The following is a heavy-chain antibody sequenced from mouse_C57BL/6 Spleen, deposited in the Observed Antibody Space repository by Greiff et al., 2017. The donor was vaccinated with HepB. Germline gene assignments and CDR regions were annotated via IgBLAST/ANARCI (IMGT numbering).Heavy chain of an antibody. D-gene: IGHD1-1*01. V-gene: IGHV1-26*01. CDR3: ARGGIFYAMDY. CDR1: GYTFTDYY. Sequence: EVQLQQSGPELVKPGASVKISCKASGYTFTDYYMNWVKRSHGKSLEWIGDINPNNGGTSYNQKFKGKATLTVDKSSSTAYMELRSLTSEDSAVYYCARGGIFYAMDYWGQGTSVTVSS. J-gene: IGHJ4*01. CDR2: INPNNGGT.